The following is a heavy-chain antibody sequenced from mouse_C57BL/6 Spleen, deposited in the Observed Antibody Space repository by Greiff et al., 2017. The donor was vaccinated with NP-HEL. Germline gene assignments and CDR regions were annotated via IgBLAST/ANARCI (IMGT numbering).Heavy chain of an antibody. Sequence: EVQLVESGPELVKPGASVKISCKASGYSFTGYYMNWVKQSPEKSLEWIGEINPSTGGTTYNQKFKAKATLTVDKSSSTAYMQLKSLTSEDSAVYYCARNYYGSSYSYYFDYWGQGTTLTVSS. CDR3: ARNYYGSSYSYYFDY. J-gene: IGHJ2*01. D-gene: IGHD1-1*01. CDR1: GYSFTGYY. CDR2: INPSTGGT. V-gene: IGHV1-42*01.